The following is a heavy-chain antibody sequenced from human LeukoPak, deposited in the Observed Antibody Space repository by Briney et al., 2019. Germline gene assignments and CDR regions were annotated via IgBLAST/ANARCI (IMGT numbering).Heavy chain of an antibody. V-gene: IGHV5-51*01. CDR3: ARLRDAYPDY. J-gene: IGHJ4*02. D-gene: IGHD5-24*01. Sequence: GESLKISCEGSGYSFTNYWIGWVRQMPGKGLEWMGIIYPGDSDSRYSPSFQGQVTISADKSISTAYLQWNSLKASDTAMYYCARLRDAYPDYWGQGTLITVSS. CDR1: GYSFTNYW. CDR2: IYPGDSDS.